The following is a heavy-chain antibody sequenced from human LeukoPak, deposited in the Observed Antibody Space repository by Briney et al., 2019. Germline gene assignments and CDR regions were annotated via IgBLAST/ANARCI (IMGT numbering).Heavy chain of an antibody. CDR2: IIPIFGTA. D-gene: IGHD2-15*01. CDR1: GGTFSSYA. V-gene: IGHV1-69*05. CDR3: AAGWVCSGGSCYYYFDY. J-gene: IGHJ4*02. Sequence: SVKVSCKASGGTFSSYAISWVRQAPGQGLEWMGGIIPIFGTANYAQKFQERVTITRDMSTSTAYMELSSLRSEDTAVYYCAAGWVCSGGSCYYYFDYWGQGTLVTVSS.